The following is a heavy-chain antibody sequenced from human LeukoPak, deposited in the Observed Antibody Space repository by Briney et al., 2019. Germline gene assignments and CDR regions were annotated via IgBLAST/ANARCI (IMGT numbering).Heavy chain of an antibody. V-gene: IGHV4-39*01. CDR3: ARHDSSGPYNAFDI. J-gene: IGHJ3*02. Sequence: SETLSLTCTVSGDSISSSSSYWGWIRQPPGEGLEWIGSIYYSGSTYYNTSLKSRVTISVDTSKNQFSLKLSSVTAADTAVYYCARHDSSGPYNAFDIWGQGTMVTVSS. CDR2: IYYSGST. D-gene: IGHD3-22*01. CDR1: GDSISSSSSY.